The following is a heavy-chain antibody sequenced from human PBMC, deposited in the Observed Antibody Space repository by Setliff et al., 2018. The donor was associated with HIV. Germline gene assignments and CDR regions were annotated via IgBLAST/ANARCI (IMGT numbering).Heavy chain of an antibody. CDR1: GFTFSNYA. J-gene: IGHJ4*02. CDR3: AKELAASGLGYFDS. D-gene: IGHD3-22*01. V-gene: IGHV3-23*01. Sequence: HLCAASGFTFSNYAMRWVRQAPGEGLEWVSAILSTGERTFYADSVKGRFTISRDNSKNTVYLQMNSLRAEDTAEYYCAKELAASGLGYFDSWGRGILVTVSS. CDR2: ILSTGERT.